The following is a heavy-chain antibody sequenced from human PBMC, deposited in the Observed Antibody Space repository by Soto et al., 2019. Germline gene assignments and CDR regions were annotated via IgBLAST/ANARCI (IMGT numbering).Heavy chain of an antibody. J-gene: IGHJ6*03. D-gene: IGHD2-2*01. V-gene: IGHV4-59*08. Sequence: SETLSLTCTVSGGSISSYYWSWIRQPPGKGLEWIGYIYYSGSTNYNPSLKSRVTISVDTSKNQFSLKLSSVTAADTAVYYCARRRTPFVVVPAANYYYYMDVWGKGTTVTVSS. CDR1: GGSISSYY. CDR2: IYYSGST. CDR3: ARRRTPFVVVPAANYYYYMDV.